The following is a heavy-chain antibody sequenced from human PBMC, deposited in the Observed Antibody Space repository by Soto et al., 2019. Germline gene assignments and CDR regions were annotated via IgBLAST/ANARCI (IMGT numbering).Heavy chain of an antibody. CDR1: GFSVSSNY. CDR2: IFSGGST. V-gene: IGHV3-53*01. D-gene: IGHD1-26*01. Sequence: GSLRLSCAASGFSVSSNYMTWVRQAPGKGLEWVSIIFSGGSTGYADSVKGRFTISRDNSKNTLFLRMNGLRTEDTALYYCARGESERRSDYWGQGTLVTVSS. J-gene: IGHJ4*02. CDR3: ARGESERRSDY.